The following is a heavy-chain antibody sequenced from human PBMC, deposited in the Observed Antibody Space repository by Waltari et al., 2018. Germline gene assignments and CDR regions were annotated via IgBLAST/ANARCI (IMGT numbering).Heavy chain of an antibody. Sequence: QVQLVQSGTGVKKPGATVKVPCKASGNTFTGYFTHWVRQAPGRGLEWMGWFNPNNGGTYSAQKFQGRLAMTSDTAISTAYMVVSNLRSDDTATYYCSRVPLLLPGPNYFDHWGQGSLVTVSS. CDR3: SRVPLLLPGPNYFDH. CDR1: GNTFTGYF. J-gene: IGHJ4*02. V-gene: IGHV1-2*02. CDR2: FNPNNGGT.